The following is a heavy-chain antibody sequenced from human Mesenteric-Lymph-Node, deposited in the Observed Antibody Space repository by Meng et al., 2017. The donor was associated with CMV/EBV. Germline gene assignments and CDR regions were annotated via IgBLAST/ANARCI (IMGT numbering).Heavy chain of an antibody. CDR2: ISYDGNNK. D-gene: IGHD3-10*01. CDR3: ARDAIESHYDGMDV. V-gene: IGHV3-30*04. CDR1: GFTFSSYA. Sequence: GESLKISCAASGFTFSSYAMHWVRQAPGKGLEWVAVISYDGNNKLYADSVKGRFTSSRDNSKNTLHLQMNSLRPEDTAVYYCARDAIESHYDGMDVWGQGTTVTVSS. J-gene: IGHJ6*02.